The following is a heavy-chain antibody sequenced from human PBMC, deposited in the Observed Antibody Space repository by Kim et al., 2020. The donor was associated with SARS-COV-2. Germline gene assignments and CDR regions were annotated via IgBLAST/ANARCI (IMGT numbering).Heavy chain of an antibody. CDR3: TTMQCDTGGYYLADLDY. CDR2: IRSAAENYAT. D-gene: IGHD3-3*01. V-gene: IGHV3-73*01. J-gene: IGHJ4*02. CDR1: GFTFTGSA. Sequence: GGSLRLSCAASGFTFTGSAMHWVRQASGKGLEWVGRIRSAAENYATIYGASLKGRFTMSRDDSKNMAYMQMNRLRTEDTAVYYCTTMQCDTGGYYLADLDYWGEGIQVTVSS.